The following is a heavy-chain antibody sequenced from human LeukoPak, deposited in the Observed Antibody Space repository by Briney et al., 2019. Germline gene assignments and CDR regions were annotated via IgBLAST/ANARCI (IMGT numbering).Heavy chain of an antibody. J-gene: IGHJ4*02. CDR3: AKDRDYDTSSSYDS. D-gene: IGHD3-22*01. Sequence: PGGSLRLSCAASGFTFTSYAMSLVRQAPGKVLEWVSSISGRGGSTYYADSVKGRFTISKDDSKTTLYLQMNSLRAEDTAVYYCAKDRDYDTSSSYDSWGQGTLVTVSS. CDR1: GFTFTSYA. CDR2: ISGRGGST. V-gene: IGHV3-23*01.